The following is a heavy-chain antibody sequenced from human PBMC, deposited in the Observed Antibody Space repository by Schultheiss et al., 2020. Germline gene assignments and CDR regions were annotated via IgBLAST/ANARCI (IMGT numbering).Heavy chain of an antibody. D-gene: IGHD5-12*01. Sequence: GGSLRLSCAASGFTFSSYAMAWVRQAPGKGLEWVSALSGIGGSTYYADSVKGRFTVSRDNSKNTVYLQINSLRVEDTAVYYCAKDLVVGDYRAPYCFDYWGQGTLVTVSS. CDR3: AKDLVVGDYRAPYCFDY. J-gene: IGHJ4*02. CDR1: GFTFSSYA. CDR2: LSGIGGST. V-gene: IGHV3-23*01.